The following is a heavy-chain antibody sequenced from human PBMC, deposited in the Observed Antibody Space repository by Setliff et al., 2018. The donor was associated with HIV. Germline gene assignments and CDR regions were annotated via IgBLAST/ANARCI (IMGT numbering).Heavy chain of an antibody. CDR1: GFTFSTYP. V-gene: IGHV3-23*01. D-gene: IGHD3-22*01. Sequence: SLRLSCAASGFTFSTYPMTWVRQAPGMGLEWVAGISGDGADTLYADSVKGRFIVSSDSSKNTVYLQMNDLRVADTAIYYCARLAHPRAHQDSTGVFDYWGQGALVTVSS. J-gene: IGHJ4*02. CDR2: ISGDGADT. CDR3: ARLAHPRAHQDSTGVFDY.